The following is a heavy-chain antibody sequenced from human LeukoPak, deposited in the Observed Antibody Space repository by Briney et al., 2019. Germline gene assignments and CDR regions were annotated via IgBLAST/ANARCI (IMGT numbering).Heavy chain of an antibody. CDR3: ARQTGSGLFILP. CDR2: IYYSGNT. J-gene: IGHJ4*02. D-gene: IGHD3/OR15-3a*01. V-gene: IGHV4-39*01. CDR1: GVSISSSNSY. Sequence: SETLSLTCTVSGVSISSSNSYWGWIRQPPGKGLEWIGSIYYSGNTYYNASLKSQVSISIDTSKNQSSLRLTSVTAADTAVYYCARQTGSGLFILPGGQGTLVTVSS.